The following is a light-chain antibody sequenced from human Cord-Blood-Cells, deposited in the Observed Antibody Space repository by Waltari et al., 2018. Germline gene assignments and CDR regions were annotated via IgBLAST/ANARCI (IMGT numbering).Light chain of an antibody. V-gene: IGKV3-11*01. J-gene: IGKJ5*01. Sequence: EIVLTQSPATLSLSPGERATLSCRASQSVSSYLAWYQQKPGQAPRLLIYDASNSATGIPASFSGSGSGTDFTLTISSLEPEDFAVYYCQQRSNWPITFGQGTRLEIK. CDR1: QSVSSY. CDR2: DAS. CDR3: QQRSNWPIT.